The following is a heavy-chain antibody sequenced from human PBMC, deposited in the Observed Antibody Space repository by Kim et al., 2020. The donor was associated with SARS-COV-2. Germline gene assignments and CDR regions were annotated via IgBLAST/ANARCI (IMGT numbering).Heavy chain of an antibody. D-gene: IGHD3-3*01. CDR1: GFALSRSA. CDR2: MSGMSCSGCPK. Sequence: GGSLSLSCAASGFALSRSAMSGVRQAPGRGREWVYSMSGMSCSGCPKYYADSVKGRFNCTRDNPKNTLYLQMNSLRAEDTAIYYCTNGGVDTNYHYFDYWGQGTLVTVSS. J-gene: IGHJ4*02. V-gene: IGHV3-23*01. CDR3: TNGGVDTNYHYFDY.